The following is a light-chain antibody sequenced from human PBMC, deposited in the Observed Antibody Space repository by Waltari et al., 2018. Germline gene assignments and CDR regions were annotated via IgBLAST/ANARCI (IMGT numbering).Light chain of an antibody. V-gene: IGKV1-6*01. CDR1: QGIRNE. CDR2: GAS. Sequence: AIQMTQSPSSLSASVGDRVTITCRASQGIRNELAWYQQKPGKDPKVLIYGASSLQSGVPSRFTGSGYDTDFTLTISSLQPEDFATYYCLQDYNYPRTFGQGTKLEIK. J-gene: IGKJ2*01. CDR3: LQDYNYPRT.